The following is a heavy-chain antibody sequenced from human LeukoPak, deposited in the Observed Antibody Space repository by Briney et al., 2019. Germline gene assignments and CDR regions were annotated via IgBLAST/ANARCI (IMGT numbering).Heavy chain of an antibody. CDR2: IYHSGST. CDR1: GGSLRCYY. CDR3: ARSNIYSSNWKFDY. D-gene: IGHD6-13*01. J-gene: IGHJ4*02. V-gene: IGHV4-59*08. Sequence: SETLSLTCSVWGGSLRCYYWSWIRQPPGKGLEWIGYIYHSGSTNYNPSLRSRVTISVDTSKNQFSLKLSSVTAADTAVYYCARSNIYSSNWKFDYWGQGTLVAVSS.